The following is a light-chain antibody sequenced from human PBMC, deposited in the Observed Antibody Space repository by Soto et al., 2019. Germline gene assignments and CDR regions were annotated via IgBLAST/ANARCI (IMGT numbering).Light chain of an antibody. CDR1: QSISSW. CDR3: QEYNVYYT. V-gene: IGKV1-5*03. Sequence: DIQMTQSPSTLSASVGDRVTITCRASQSISSWLAWYQQKPGKAPKLLIYKASSLKSGVTSRFSGSGSGTEFTLTISRLQPDDFATYYCQEYNVYYTFGQGTKLEIK. CDR2: KAS. J-gene: IGKJ2*01.